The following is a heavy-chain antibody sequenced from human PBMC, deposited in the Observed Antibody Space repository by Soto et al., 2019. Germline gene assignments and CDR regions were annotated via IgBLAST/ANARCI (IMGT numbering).Heavy chain of an antibody. CDR1: GYTFTTYA. J-gene: IGHJ4*02. V-gene: IGHV1-3*05. Sequence: QVQLVQSGAEEKRPGASVKVSCKASGYTFTTYAMHWVRQAPGQRLEWMGWINAGNGNTKYSQKFQGRVTITRDTSASTAYMELSSLRSEDTAVYYCARVTDPSNFDFWGQGTLVTVSS. CDR2: INAGNGNT. CDR3: ARVTDPSNFDF.